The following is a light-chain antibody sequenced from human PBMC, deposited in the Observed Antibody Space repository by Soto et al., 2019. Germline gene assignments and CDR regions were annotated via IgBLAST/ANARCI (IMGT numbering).Light chain of an antibody. Sequence: DIQMTQSPSSLSASVGYRVTITCRASQSISSYLNLYQQKPGKAPKLLIYAASSLQSGVPSRFSGSGSGTDFTLTISSLQPEDVATYYCQKYNSAPKTFGHGTKVDIK. CDR1: QSISSY. CDR2: AAS. J-gene: IGKJ1*01. V-gene: IGKV1-39*01. CDR3: QKYNSAPKT.